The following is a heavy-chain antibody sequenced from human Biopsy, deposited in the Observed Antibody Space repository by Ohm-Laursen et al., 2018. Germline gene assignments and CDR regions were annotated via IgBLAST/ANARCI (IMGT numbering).Heavy chain of an antibody. CDR3: ARGNGPSG. J-gene: IGHJ4*01. V-gene: IGHV3-7*04. D-gene: IGHD3-10*01. Sequence: SLRLSCAASGITFNSDWMSWVRQAPGKGLEWVAIIKEHGNEEFYVDSVKGRFTISGDNARNSVYLQMNSLRAEDRAIYYCARGNGPSGWGQGTLVTVSS. CDR2: IKEHGNEE. CDR1: GITFNSDW.